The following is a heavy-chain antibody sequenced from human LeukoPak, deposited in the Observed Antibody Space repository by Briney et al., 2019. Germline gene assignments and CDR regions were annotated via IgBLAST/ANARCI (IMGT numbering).Heavy chain of an antibody. V-gene: IGHV3-21*01. CDR3: ARIPDIVVVVAAKKDAFDI. D-gene: IGHD2-15*01. CDR2: ISSSSSYI. Sequence: PGGSLRLSCAASGFTFSSYSMNWVRQALGKGLEWVSSISSSSSYIYYADSVKGRFTISRDNAKNSLYLQMNSLRAEDTAVYYCARIPDIVVVVAAKKDAFDIWGQGTMVTVSS. J-gene: IGHJ3*02. CDR1: GFTFSSYS.